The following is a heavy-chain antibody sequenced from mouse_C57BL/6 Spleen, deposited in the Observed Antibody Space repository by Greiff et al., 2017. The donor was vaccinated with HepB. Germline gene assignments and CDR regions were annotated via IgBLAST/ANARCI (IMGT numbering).Heavy chain of an antibody. J-gene: IGHJ3*01. CDR1: GYAFSSYW. V-gene: IGHV1-80*01. Sequence: VQLVESGAELVKPGASVKISCKASGYAFSSYWMNWVKQRPGKGLEWIGQIYPGDGDTNYNGKFKGKATLTADKSSSTAYMQLSSLTSEDSAVYFCARGGEYDYDAYWGQGTLVTVSA. CDR2: IYPGDGDT. CDR3: ARGGEYDYDAY. D-gene: IGHD2-4*01.